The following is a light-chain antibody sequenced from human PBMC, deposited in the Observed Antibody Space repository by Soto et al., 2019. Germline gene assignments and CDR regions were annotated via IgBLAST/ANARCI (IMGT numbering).Light chain of an antibody. Sequence: IVVSLSPGTLSLSKGERATLSCRASQSVSSSYLAWYQQKPGQAPRLLIYGASSRATGIPARFSGSGSGTEFTLTISSLQSEDFAAYYCQQYYDWPITFGQGTRLEI. CDR1: QSVSSSY. V-gene: IGKV3D-15*01. CDR3: QQYYDWPIT. CDR2: GAS. J-gene: IGKJ5*01.